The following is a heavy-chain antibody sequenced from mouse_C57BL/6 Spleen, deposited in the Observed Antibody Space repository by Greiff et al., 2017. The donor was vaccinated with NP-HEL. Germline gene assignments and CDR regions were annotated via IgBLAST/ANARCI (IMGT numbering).Heavy chain of an antibody. J-gene: IGHJ3*01. Sequence: EVQLQQSGAELVRPGASVKLSCTASGFNIKDDYMHRVKQRPEQGLEWIGWIDPENGDTEYASKFQGKATITADTSSNTAYLQLSSLTSEDTAVYYFTAMVTTTWFAYWGQRTLVTVSA. CDR1: GFNIKDDY. CDR3: TAMVTTTWFAY. V-gene: IGHV14-4*01. CDR2: IDPENGDT. D-gene: IGHD2-2*01.